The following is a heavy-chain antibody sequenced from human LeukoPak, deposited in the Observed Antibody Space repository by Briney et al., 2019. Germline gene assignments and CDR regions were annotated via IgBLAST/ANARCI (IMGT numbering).Heavy chain of an antibody. J-gene: IGHJ4*02. CDR2: IKSKTDGGTT. CDR1: GFTFSNAW. CDR3: TTSPNPPYYYDSSGYYY. V-gene: IGHV3-15*01. Sequence: PGGSLRLSCAASGFTFSNAWMSWVRQAPGKGLEWVGRIKSKTDGGTTDYAAPVKGRFTISRDDSKNTLYLQMNSLKTEDTAVYYCTTSPNPPYYYDSSGYYYWGQGTLVTVSS. D-gene: IGHD3-22*01.